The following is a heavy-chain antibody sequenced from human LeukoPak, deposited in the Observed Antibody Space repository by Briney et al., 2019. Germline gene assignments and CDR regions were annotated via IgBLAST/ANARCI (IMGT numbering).Heavy chain of an antibody. J-gene: IGHJ4*02. D-gene: IGHD3-22*01. Sequence: SETLSLTCTVSGGSISSSSYYWGWIRQPPGKGLEWIGSIYYSGSTYYNPSLKSRVTISVDTSKNQFSLKLSSVTAADTAVYYCASGRHYYYDSSGYYSYWGQGTLVTVSS. CDR3: ASGRHYYYDSSGYYSY. CDR2: IYYSGST. V-gene: IGHV4-39*01. CDR1: GGSISSSSYY.